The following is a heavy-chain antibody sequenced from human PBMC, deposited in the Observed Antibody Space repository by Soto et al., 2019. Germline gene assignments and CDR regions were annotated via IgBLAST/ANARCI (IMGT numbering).Heavy chain of an antibody. J-gene: IGHJ1*01. CDR3: ARVDESSAYAGTFQH. CDR1: GFTFSSYV. Sequence: QVQLVESGGDVVQPGRALRLSCAVSGFTFSSYVIHWVRQAPGKGLEWVALTSFDGNKQYVDSVKDRFTISRDSSKYKVNLEMNSLRSEDTAVYYCARVDESSAYAGTFQHWGQGTLVTVSP. D-gene: IGHD3-22*01. V-gene: IGHV3-30-3*01. CDR2: TSFDGNK.